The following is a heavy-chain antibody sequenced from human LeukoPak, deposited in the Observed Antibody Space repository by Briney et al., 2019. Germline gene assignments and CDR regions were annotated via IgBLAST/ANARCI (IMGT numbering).Heavy chain of an antibody. Sequence: GGSLRLSCAASGFTFSSYGMHWVRQAPGKGLEWVAFIRYDGSNKYYADSVKGRFTISRDNSKNTLYLQMNSLRAEDTAVYYCAKDPREWLVNYFDYWGQGTLVTVSS. CDR1: GFTFSSYG. CDR3: AKDPREWLVNYFDY. CDR2: IRYDGSNK. D-gene: IGHD6-19*01. V-gene: IGHV3-30*02. J-gene: IGHJ4*02.